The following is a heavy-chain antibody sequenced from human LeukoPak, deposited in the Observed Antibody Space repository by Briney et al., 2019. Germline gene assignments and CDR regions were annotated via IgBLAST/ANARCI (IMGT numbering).Heavy chain of an antibody. CDR2: VGGGGAGT. J-gene: IGHJ4*02. D-gene: IGHD1-26*01. CDR1: GFSFTKYA. CDR3: AKDGVSGSYSYFDC. V-gene: IGHV3-23*01. Sequence: AGGSLRLSCVTSGFSFTKYAMCWVRQAPGKGLGWDSAVGGGGAGTYYADSVQGRVTISRDNSKNTLYLQMNSLRAEDTALYYCAKDGVSGSYSYFDCWGQGTLVTVSS.